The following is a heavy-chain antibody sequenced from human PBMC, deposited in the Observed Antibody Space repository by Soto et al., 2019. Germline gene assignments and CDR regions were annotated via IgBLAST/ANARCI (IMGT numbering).Heavy chain of an antibody. V-gene: IGHV4-34*01. J-gene: IGHJ4*02. CDR3: ARKGRDYCSGGSCYSLDY. Sequence: PSETLSLTCGVYGGFFSGYYWNWIRQPPGKGLEWIGEINHSGSTNYNPSLKSRVTISIDTSKNQFSLKLSSVTAADTAVYYCARKGRDYCSGGSCYSLDYWGQGILVTVSS. CDR1: GGFFSGYY. D-gene: IGHD2-15*01. CDR2: INHSGST.